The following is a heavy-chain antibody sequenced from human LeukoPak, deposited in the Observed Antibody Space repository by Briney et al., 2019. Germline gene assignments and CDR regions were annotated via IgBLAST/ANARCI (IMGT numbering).Heavy chain of an antibody. D-gene: IGHD2-15*01. Sequence: GGSLRLSCAASGFTVSSNYMSWVRQAPGKGLEWVSVIYSGGSTYYADSVEGRFTISRDDSKNTLYLQLNSLRAEDTAVYYCARAPAATYGMDVWGQGTTVTVSS. CDR3: ARAPAATYGMDV. J-gene: IGHJ6*02. CDR1: GFTVSSNY. V-gene: IGHV3-66*01. CDR2: IYSGGST.